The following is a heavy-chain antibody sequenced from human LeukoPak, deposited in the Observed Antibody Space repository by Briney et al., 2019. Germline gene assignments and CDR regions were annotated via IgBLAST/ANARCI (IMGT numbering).Heavy chain of an antibody. CDR2: ISSGGVGT. CDR1: GFTFSSYA. CDR3: AKKGLVGTTDLRAFDY. D-gene: IGHD1-26*01. V-gene: IGHV3-23*01. Sequence: GGSLRLSCAASGFTFSSYAMSWVRQAPGKGLEWVSGISSGGVGTYYADSVKGRFTISRDNSKNTLYLQMSSLRAEDTAVYYCAKKGLVGTTDLRAFDYWGQGTLVTVSS. J-gene: IGHJ4*02.